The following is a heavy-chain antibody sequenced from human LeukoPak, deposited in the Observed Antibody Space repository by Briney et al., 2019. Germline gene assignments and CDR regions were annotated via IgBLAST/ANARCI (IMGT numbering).Heavy chain of an antibody. CDR2: IYHSRST. Sequence: RASQTLSLTCAVSGGSISSGGYSWSWIRQPPGKGLEWIGYIYHSRSTYYNPSLNSQVTISIDRSKNEFSLKLSSVTAADTAVYYCAALQTDYCYYGMDVWGQGTTVTVSS. V-gene: IGHV4-30-2*01. J-gene: IGHJ6*02. CDR3: AALQTDYCYYGMDV. D-gene: IGHD5-24*01. CDR1: GGSISSGGYS.